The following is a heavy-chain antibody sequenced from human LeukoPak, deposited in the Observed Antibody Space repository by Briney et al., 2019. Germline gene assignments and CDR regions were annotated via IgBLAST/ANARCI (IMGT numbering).Heavy chain of an antibody. CDR3: AKDLFYYDKGGFDY. D-gene: IGHD3-22*01. Sequence: PGGSLRLSCAASGFTFSSYGMHWVRQAPGKGLEWVSFISYDGSNQYYADSVKGRFTLSRDNSKNTLHLQMDSLRPEDTALYYCAKDLFYYDKGGFDYWGQGTPATVSS. V-gene: IGHV3-30*18. CDR2: ISYDGSNQ. CDR1: GFTFSSYG. J-gene: IGHJ4*02.